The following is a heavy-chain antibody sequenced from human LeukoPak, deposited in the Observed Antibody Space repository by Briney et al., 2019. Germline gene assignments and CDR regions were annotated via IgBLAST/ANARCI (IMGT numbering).Heavy chain of an antibody. CDR1: GFTFSSYA. D-gene: IGHD4-17*01. V-gene: IGHV3-30-3*01. CDR2: ISYDGSNK. CDR3: ARDLLYGDYEGGFDY. J-gene: IGHJ4*02. Sequence: GRSLRLSCAASGFTFSSYAMHWVRQAPGKGLEWVAVISYDGSNKYYADSVKGRFTISRDNSKNTLYLQMNSLRAEDTAVYYCARDLLYGDYEGGFDYWGQGTLVTVSS.